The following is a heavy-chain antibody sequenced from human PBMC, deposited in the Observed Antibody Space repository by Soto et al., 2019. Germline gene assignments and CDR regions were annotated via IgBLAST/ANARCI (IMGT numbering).Heavy chain of an antibody. D-gene: IGHD3-3*02. CDR3: AKALGFALLGRLMDLDQ. CDR1: GFTFSSYV. J-gene: IGHJ4*02. CDR2: ISGNGVST. Sequence: EEQLLESGGGLAQPGGSLRLSCAVSGFTFSSYVMTWVRQAPGKGLEWVSSISGNGVSTYGADSVKGRFTISRDNSKNTFYLQMNSLRAEDSAVYYCAKALGFALLGRLMDLDQWGQGTLVTVSS. V-gene: IGHV3-23*01.